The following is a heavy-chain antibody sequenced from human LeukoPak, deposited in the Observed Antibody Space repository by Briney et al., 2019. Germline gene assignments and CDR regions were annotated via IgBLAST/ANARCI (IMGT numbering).Heavy chain of an antibody. D-gene: IGHD3-10*01. CDR2: INTNTGNP. CDR3: ARLGVPYYYYYMDV. CDR1: RYTFTSYF. Sequence: ASVTVSCKASRYTFTSYFMNWVRQAPGQGLEWMGWINTNTGNPTYAQGVTGRFVFSLDTSVSTVYLKINSLKAEDTAVYYCARLGVPYYYYYMDVGGKGTTVTASS. J-gene: IGHJ6*03. V-gene: IGHV7-4-1*02.